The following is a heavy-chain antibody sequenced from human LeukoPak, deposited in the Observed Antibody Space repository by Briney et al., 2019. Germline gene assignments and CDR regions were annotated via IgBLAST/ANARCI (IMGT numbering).Heavy chain of an antibody. V-gene: IGHV3-9*01. J-gene: IGHJ6*04. D-gene: IGHD4-23*01. Sequence: PGGSLRLSCAGSGFAFHNYAMPWVRRPPGKGQEWVSAINWNSDTKAYADSVKGRFTISRDRARNSVYLQMDSLRPEDTALYYCAKDTGGNGAYFYSMDVRGEGTSVTVSS. CDR2: INWNSDTK. CDR3: AKDTGGNGAYFYSMDV. CDR1: GFAFHNYA.